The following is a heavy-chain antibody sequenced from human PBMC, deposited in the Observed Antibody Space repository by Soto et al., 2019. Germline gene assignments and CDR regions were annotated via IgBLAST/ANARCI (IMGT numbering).Heavy chain of an antibody. J-gene: IGHJ4*02. D-gene: IGHD3-3*01. CDR3: AKDYDFCSGYDDY. Sequence: GGTLRLSCAASGCSFSSYAMSWVRQAPGKGLEWVSAISGSGGSTYYADSVKGRFTISRDNSKKTLYLQMNSLRAEDTAVYYCAKDYDFCSGYDDYSSQGALATGSS. CDR2: ISGSGGST. V-gene: IGHV3-23*01. CDR1: GCSFSSYA.